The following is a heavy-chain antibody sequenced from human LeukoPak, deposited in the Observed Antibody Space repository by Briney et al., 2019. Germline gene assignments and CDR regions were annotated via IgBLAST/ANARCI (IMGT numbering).Heavy chain of an antibody. CDR2: INWNSAFI. D-gene: IGHD2-15*01. J-gene: IGHJ4*02. Sequence: GRSLRLSCAASGFTFDDHAMHWVRQTPGQGLEWVAGINWNSAFIAYADSVKGRFTISRDNAKSSIYLQLNSLRTEDTALYYCAKDLTWGYFDYWGQGTLVTVSS. V-gene: IGHV3-9*01. CDR3: AKDLTWGYFDY. CDR1: GFTFDDHA.